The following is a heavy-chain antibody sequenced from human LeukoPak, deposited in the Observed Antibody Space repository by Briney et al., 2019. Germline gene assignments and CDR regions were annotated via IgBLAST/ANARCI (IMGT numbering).Heavy chain of an antibody. Sequence: SETLSLTCAVYGGSFSGYYWIWIRQPPGKGLEWIGEINHSGSTNYNPSLKSRVTISVDTSKNQFSLKLSSVTAADTAVYYCARGPSYYGSGSYYNKRITFDYWGQGTLVTVSS. V-gene: IGHV4-34*01. CDR3: ARGPSYYGSGSYYNKRITFDY. CDR2: INHSGST. J-gene: IGHJ4*02. D-gene: IGHD3-10*01. CDR1: GGSFSGYY.